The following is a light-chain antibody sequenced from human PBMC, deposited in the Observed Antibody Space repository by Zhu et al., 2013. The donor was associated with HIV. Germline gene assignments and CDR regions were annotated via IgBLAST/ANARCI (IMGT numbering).Light chain of an antibody. V-gene: IGKV3-20*01. CDR2: GAS. CDR1: QSVSSSH. CDR3: QHYISSPIT. J-gene: IGKJ3*01. Sequence: EIVLTQSPGSLSLSPGERATLSCRASQSVSSSHLAWYQQKPGQAPRLLIYGASSRATGTPDRFSGSGSGTDFTLTISRLEPEDSAVYYCQHYISSPITFGPGTKVDIK.